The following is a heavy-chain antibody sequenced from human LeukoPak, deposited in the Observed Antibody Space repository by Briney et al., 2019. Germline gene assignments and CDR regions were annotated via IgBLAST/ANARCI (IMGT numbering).Heavy chain of an antibody. CDR2: IYYSGST. D-gene: IGHD3-22*01. V-gene: IGHV4-31*03. CDR1: GASMFSGGYY. J-gene: IGHJ5*02. CDR3: ARAGTYHFDNSGRNWFDP. Sequence: SQTLSLTCTVSGASMFSGGYYWTWIRQHPGKGLEWIGYIYYSGSTFYNPSLKSRLSMSLDTSKNQFSPKMNSVTAADTAIYYCARAGTYHFDNSGRNWFDPWGQGTLVTVSS.